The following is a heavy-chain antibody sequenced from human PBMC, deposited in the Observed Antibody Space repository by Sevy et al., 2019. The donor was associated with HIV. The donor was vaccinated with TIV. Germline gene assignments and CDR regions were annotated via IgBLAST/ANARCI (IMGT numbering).Heavy chain of an antibody. CDR2: IYYSGST. V-gene: IGHV4-39*01. D-gene: IGHD3-22*01. J-gene: IGHJ4*02. Sequence: SETLSLTCTVSGGSISSSSYYWGWIRQPPGKGLEWIGSIYYSGSTYYNPSLKSRVTISVDTSKNQFFLKLSSVTAADTAVYYCARRGGYYDSSGYYPYYFDYWGQRTLVTVSS. CDR3: ARRGGYYDSSGYYPYYFDY. CDR1: GGSISSSSYY.